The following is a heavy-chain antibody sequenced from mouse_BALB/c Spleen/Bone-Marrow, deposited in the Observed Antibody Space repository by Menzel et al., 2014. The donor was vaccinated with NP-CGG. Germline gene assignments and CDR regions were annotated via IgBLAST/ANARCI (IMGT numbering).Heavy chain of an antibody. Sequence: QVQLQQSGAEMVKPGASVKLSCKASGDIFTSYYMYWVKQRPGQGLEWIGGINPNNSGTNFNEKCKSEATLTVDKSSSTAYMELSSLTSEDSAVYYCARGRYDSDGWYFDVWGAGTTVTVSS. D-gene: IGHD2-4*01. CDR2: INPNNSGT. V-gene: IGHV1-53*01. CDR3: ARGRYDSDGWYFDV. CDR1: GDIFTSYY. J-gene: IGHJ1*01.